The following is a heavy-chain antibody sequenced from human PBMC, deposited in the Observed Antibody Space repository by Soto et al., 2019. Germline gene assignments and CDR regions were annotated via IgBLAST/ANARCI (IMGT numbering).Heavy chain of an antibody. D-gene: IGHD3-22*01. CDR3: ARDDSSGYYL. V-gene: IGHV4-39*07. J-gene: IGHJ4*02. Sequence: SETLSLTCTVSGGSISSSSYSWGWIRQPPGKGLEWIGSIYHSGIPYYNPSLKSRVTISVDTSNNQFSLKLSSVTAADTAVYYCARDDSSGYYLWGQGTLVPVS. CDR1: GGSISSSSYS. CDR2: IYHSGIP.